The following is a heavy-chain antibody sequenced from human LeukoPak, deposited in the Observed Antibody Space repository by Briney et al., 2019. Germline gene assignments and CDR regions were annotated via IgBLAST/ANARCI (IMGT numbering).Heavy chain of an antibody. CDR2: INPNSGGT. CDR3: ARGGEPGYGDFLTDY. J-gene: IGHJ4*02. CDR1: GYTFTGYY. D-gene: IGHD4-17*01. Sequence: ASVKVSCRASGYTFTGYYMQWVRQAPGQGLEWMGWINPNSGGTNYAQKFQGRVTMTRGTSISTAYMELSRLRSDDTAVYYCARGGEPGYGDFLTDYWGQGTLVTVSS. V-gene: IGHV1-2*02.